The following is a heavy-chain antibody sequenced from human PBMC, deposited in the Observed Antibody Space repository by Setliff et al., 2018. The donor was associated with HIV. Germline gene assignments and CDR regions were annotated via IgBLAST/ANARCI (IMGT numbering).Heavy chain of an antibody. CDR1: GASFVGDNH. V-gene: IGHV4-30-4*01. Sequence: PSETLSLTCAVSGASFVGDNHWSWIRQTPERGLEWIAYFMYTDIHYVNYLNYRNPSLASRLSISVDKSKNQFSLTLSSVTAADTAVYYCARARSDWYNVRPYNFDLWGQGTPVTVSS. CDR3: ARARSDWYNVRPYNFDL. J-gene: IGHJ4*02. D-gene: IGHD6-19*01. CDR2: FMYTDIHYVNYLN.